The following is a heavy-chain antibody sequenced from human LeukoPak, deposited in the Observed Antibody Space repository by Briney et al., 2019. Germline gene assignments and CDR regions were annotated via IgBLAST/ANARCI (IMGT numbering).Heavy chain of an antibody. D-gene: IGHD3-10*01. J-gene: IGHJ5*02. CDR2: INHSGST. CDR1: GGSFSGYY. Sequence: SETLSLTCAVYGGSFSGYYWSWIRQPPGKGLEWIGEINHSGSTNYNPSLKSRVTISVDTSKNQFSLKLSSVTAADTAVYYCAGARRYYGSGSYRPPYNWFDPWGQGTLVTVSS. CDR3: AGARRYYGSGSYRPPYNWFDP. V-gene: IGHV4-34*01.